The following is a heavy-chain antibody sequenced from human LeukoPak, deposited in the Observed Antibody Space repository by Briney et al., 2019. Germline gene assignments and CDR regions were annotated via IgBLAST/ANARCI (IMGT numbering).Heavy chain of an antibody. CDR3: ARDKLEPEGIFDY. D-gene: IGHD1-26*01. CDR2: IYTSGST. V-gene: IGHV4-61*02. CDR1: GGSISSGSYY. J-gene: IGHJ4*02. Sequence: SETLSLTCTVSGGSISSGSYYWSWIRQPAGKGLEWIGRIYTSGSTNYNPSLKSRVTISVDTSKNQFSLKLSSVTAADTAVYYCARDKLEPEGIFDYWGQGTLVTVSS.